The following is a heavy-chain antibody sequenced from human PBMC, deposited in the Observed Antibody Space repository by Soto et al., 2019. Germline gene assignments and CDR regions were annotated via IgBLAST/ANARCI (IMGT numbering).Heavy chain of an antibody. D-gene: IGHD2-21*02. V-gene: IGHV1-8*01. CDR3: ARVNGHCGGDCYSTYYYYGMDV. Sequence: XAVKVSCKASGYTFSSYDINWVRQSTGQGLEWMGWMNPNSGNTGYAQKFQGRVTMTRNTSISTAYMELSSLRSEDTAVYYCARVNGHCGGDCYSTYYYYGMDVWGQGTTVTVSS. CDR2: MNPNSGNT. J-gene: IGHJ6*02. CDR1: GYTFSSYD.